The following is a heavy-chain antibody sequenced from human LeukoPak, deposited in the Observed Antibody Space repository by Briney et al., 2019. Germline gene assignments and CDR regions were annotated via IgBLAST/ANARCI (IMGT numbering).Heavy chain of an antibody. D-gene: IGHD7-27*01. Sequence: ASVKVSCKASGYTFTSYDINWVRQATGQGPEWMGWMSPNSGDTGYAQKFQDRVTMTRNTSISTAYMELSRLRSDDTAVYYCARGPPNWGYDYWGPGTLVTVSS. J-gene: IGHJ4*02. CDR2: MSPNSGDT. V-gene: IGHV1-8*01. CDR3: ARGPPNWGYDY. CDR1: GYTFTSYD.